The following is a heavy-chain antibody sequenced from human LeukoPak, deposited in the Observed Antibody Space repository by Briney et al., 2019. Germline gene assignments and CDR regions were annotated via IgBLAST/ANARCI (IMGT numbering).Heavy chain of an antibody. V-gene: IGHV3-23*01. CDR3: AKDQGGSDAFDI. D-gene: IGHD2-15*01. CDR2: ISGSGGST. J-gene: IGHJ3*02. Sequence: QPGGSLRLSCAASGFTFSSYAMSWVRQAPGKGLEWVSAISGSGGSTYYADSVKGRFTISRDNSKNTLYLPMNSLRAEDTAVYYCAKDQGGSDAFDIWGQGTMVTVSS. CDR1: GFTFSSYA.